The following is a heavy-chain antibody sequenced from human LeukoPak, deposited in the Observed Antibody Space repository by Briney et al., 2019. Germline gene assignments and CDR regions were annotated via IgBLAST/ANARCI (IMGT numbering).Heavy chain of an antibody. CDR1: GYTFTGYY. CDR2: INPNSGGT. D-gene: IGHD5-18*01. V-gene: IGHV1-2*04. CDR3: ARTGAMGQKDFDY. J-gene: IGHJ4*02. Sequence: ASVKVSCKASGYTFTGYYMHWVRQAPGQGLEWMGWINPNSGGTNYAQKFQGWVTMTRDTSISTAYMGLSRLRSDDTAVYYCARTGAMGQKDFDYWGQGTLVTVSS.